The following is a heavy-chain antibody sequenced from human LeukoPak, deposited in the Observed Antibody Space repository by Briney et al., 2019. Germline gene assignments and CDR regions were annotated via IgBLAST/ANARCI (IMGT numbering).Heavy chain of an antibody. CDR1: GGSVSSGSYY. Sequence: SETLSLTCTVSGGSVSSGSYYWSWIRQPPGKGLAWIGYIYYSGSTNYNPSLKSRVTISVDTSKNQFSLKLSSVTAADTAVYYCARVLTGGSSWYHYYYGMDVWGQGTTVTVSS. J-gene: IGHJ6*02. CDR3: ARVLTGGSSWYHYYYGMDV. CDR2: IYYSGST. V-gene: IGHV4-61*01. D-gene: IGHD6-13*01.